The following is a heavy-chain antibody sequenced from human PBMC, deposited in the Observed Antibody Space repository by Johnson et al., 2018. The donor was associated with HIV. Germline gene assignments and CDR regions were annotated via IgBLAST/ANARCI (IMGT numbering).Heavy chain of an antibody. J-gene: IGHJ3*02. V-gene: IGHV3-64*01. CDR1: GFTFSSYA. D-gene: IGHD3-3*01. CDR2: ISSNGGST. Sequence: VQLVESGGGLVQPGGSLRLSCAASGFTFSSYAMHWVRQVPGTGLASVSDISSNGGSTYYANSVKGRFTISRDNSKNTLYLQMRSLRAEDMVVYYCARGGGGVGNAFDIWGQGTMVTVSS. CDR3: ARGGGGVGNAFDI.